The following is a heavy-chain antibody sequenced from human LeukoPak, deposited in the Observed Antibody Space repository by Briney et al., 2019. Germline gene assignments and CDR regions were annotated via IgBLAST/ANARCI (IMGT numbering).Heavy chain of an antibody. Sequence: PSETLSLTCTVSGGSISSSSYYWGWIRQPPGKGLEWIGSIYYSGSTYYNPSLKSRVTISVDTSKNQFSLKLSSVTAADTAVYYCARERYDFWSGYGYYYYMDVWGKGTTVTVSS. D-gene: IGHD3-3*01. CDR1: GGSISSSSYY. CDR3: ARERYDFWSGYGYYYYMDV. V-gene: IGHV4-39*07. CDR2: IYYSGST. J-gene: IGHJ6*03.